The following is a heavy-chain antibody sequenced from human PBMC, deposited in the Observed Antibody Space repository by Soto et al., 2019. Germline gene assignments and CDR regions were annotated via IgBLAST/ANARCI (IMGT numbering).Heavy chain of an antibody. CDR3: ARGSGYYYKNAFDI. Sequence: ASVQVSCKASGYTFTSYDINWVRQATGQGLEWMGWMNPNSGNTGYAQKFQGRVTMTRNTSISTAYMELSSLRSEDTAVYYCARGSGYYYKNAFDIWGQGTMVTVSS. CDR1: GYTFTSYD. V-gene: IGHV1-8*01. CDR2: MNPNSGNT. J-gene: IGHJ3*02. D-gene: IGHD3-22*01.